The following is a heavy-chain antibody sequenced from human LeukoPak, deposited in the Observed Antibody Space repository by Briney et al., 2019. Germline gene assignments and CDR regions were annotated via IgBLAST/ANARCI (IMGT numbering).Heavy chain of an antibody. J-gene: IGHJ4*02. CDR2: INHSGST. D-gene: IGHD1-26*01. CDR3: AREEALGSGSFDY. CDR1: GGSFSGYY. V-gene: IGHV4-34*01. Sequence: SETLSLTCAVYGGSFSGYYWSWIRQPPGKGLEWIGEINHSGSTNYNPSLKSRVTISVDTSKSQFSLKLSSVTAADTAVYYCAREEALGSGSFDYWGQGTLVTVSS.